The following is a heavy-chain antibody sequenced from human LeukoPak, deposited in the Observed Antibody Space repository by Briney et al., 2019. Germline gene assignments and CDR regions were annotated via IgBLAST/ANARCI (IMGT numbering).Heavy chain of an antibody. CDR1: GFASSDYY. J-gene: IGHJ2*01. V-gene: IGHV3-11*05. CDR3: AREDNWYFHL. CDR2: VSTDSTYT. Sequence: GGSLSFSCTASGFASSDYYMTWIRQAPGKGLEWLSYVSTDSTYTNYADSVKGRFTISRDNAKSSLYLQLNSLTTEDTAVYYFAREDNWYFHLWGR.